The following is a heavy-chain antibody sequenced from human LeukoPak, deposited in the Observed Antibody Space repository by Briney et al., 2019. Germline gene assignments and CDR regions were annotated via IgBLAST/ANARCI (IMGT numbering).Heavy chain of an antibody. CDR1: GGSFSGYY. V-gene: IGHV4-34*01. CDR3: ARGIAAAGTEGDWFDP. J-gene: IGHJ5*02. CDR2: INHSGST. D-gene: IGHD6-13*01. Sequence: SETLSLTCAVYGGSFSGYYWSWIRQPPGKGLEWIGEINHSGSTNYNPSLKSRVTISVDTSKNQFSLKLSSVTAADTAVYYCARGIAAAGTEGDWFDPWGQGTLVTVSS.